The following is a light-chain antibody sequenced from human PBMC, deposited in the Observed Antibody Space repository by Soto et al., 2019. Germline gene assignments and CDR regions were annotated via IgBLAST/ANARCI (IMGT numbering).Light chain of an antibody. Sequence: QSLLTQPPSASGTPGQRVTISCSGGSYNIGKNLVYWYQQRPGTAPKLLIFKNNARPPGVPDRFSGSNSGSSASLAISGLRSEDEADYFCAAWDDSLSAWVFGGGTKLTVL. J-gene: IGLJ3*02. V-gene: IGLV1-47*01. CDR1: SYNIGKNL. CDR2: KNN. CDR3: AAWDDSLSAWV.